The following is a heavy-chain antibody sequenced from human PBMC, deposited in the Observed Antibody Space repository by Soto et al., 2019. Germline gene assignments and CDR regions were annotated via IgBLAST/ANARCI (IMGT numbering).Heavy chain of an antibody. CDR1: GFTFSSYD. V-gene: IGHV3-13*01. D-gene: IGHD3-10*01. CDR2: IGTAGDT. CDR3: ARERINYYGSGSPLDV. J-gene: IGHJ6*04. Sequence: PGGSLRLSCAASGFTFSSYDMHWVHQATGKGLEWVSAIGTAGDTYYPGSVKGRFTISRENAKNSLYLQMNSLRAGDTAVYYCARERINYYGSGSPLDVWGKGTTVTVSS.